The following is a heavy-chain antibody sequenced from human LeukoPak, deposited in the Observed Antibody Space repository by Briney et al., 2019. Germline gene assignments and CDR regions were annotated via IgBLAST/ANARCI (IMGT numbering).Heavy chain of an antibody. CDR3: ARGVTGYSSGWPDVEYFQH. J-gene: IGHJ1*01. V-gene: IGHV4-38-2*02. D-gene: IGHD6-19*01. CDR1: EYPISSGFY. CDR2: IYTSGST. Sequence: SETLSLTCSVSEYPISSGFYWAWIRQAPGKGLEWIGSIYTSGSTNYNPSLKSRVTMSVDTSKNQFSLKLSSVTAADAAVYYCARGVTGYSSGWPDVEYFQHWGQGTLVTVSS.